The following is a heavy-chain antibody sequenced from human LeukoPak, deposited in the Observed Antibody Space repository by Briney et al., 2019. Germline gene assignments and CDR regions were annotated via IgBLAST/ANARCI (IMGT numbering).Heavy chain of an antibody. CDR2: IKQDGSEK. CDR3: AGGDYVGHDYYYYMDV. J-gene: IGHJ6*03. Sequence: GGSLRLSCAASGFTFSSYWMSWVRQAPGKGLEWVANIKQDGSEKYYVDSVKGRFTISRDNSKNTLYLQMNSLRAEDTAVYYCAGGDYVGHDYYYYMDVWGKGTTVTVSS. V-gene: IGHV3-7*03. CDR1: GFTFSSYW. D-gene: IGHD4-17*01.